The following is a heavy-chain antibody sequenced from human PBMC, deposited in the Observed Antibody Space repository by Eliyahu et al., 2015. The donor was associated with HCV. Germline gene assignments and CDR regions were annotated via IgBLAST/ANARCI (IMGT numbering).Heavy chain of an antibody. CDR1: GFSFSDYY. CDR2: ISSSGTTT. Sequence: QVQLVESGGDLVKPGGXLRLSCAASGFSFSDYYMSWIRQAPGKGLEWVSYISSSGTTTYYADSVKGRFTISRDNAKNSLFLQMTSLRAEDTALYYCARSVRGKGGTTDHWGQGTQVTVSS. V-gene: IGHV3-11*01. D-gene: IGHD1-7*01. J-gene: IGHJ4*02. CDR3: ARSVRGKGGTTDH.